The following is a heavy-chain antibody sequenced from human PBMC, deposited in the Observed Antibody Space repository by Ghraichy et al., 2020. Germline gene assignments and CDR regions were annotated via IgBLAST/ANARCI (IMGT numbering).Heavy chain of an antibody. CDR3: VKDQLHYYDSSGYYYYFDY. CDR2: ITSNGGIT. V-gene: IGHV3-64D*06. D-gene: IGHD3-22*01. Sequence: GGSLRLSCSASGFTFSNYAMYWVRQAPGKGLEYVSAITSNGGITYYADSVKGRFTISRDNSKNTLYLQMSSLRAEDTAVYYCVKDQLHYYDSSGYYYYFDYWGQGTLVTVSS. CDR1: GFTFSNYA. J-gene: IGHJ4*02.